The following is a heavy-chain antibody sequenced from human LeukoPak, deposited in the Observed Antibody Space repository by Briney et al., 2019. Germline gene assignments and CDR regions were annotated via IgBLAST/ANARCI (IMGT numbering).Heavy chain of an antibody. J-gene: IGHJ6*03. V-gene: IGHV3-53*01. Sequence: GGSLRLSCAASGFTASSNYMSWVRQAPGKGLEWVSVIYSGGSTYYADSVKGRFTISRDNSKNTLYLQMNSLRAEDTAVYYCARSGTAGYTYYYYYMDVWGKGTTVTVSS. CDR3: ARSGTAGYTYYYYYMDV. CDR1: GFTASSNY. D-gene: IGHD5-24*01. CDR2: IYSGGST.